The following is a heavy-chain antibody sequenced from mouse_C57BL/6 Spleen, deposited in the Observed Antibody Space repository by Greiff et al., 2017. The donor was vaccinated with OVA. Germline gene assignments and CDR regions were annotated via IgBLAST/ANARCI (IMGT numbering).Heavy chain of an antibody. Sequence: QVHVKQSGAELMKPEASVKLSCKATGYTFTGYWIEWVKQRPGHGLEWIGEILPGSGSTNYNEKFKGKATFTADTSSNTAYMQLSSLTTEDSAIYYCATAGSYDRGGFDYWGQGTTLTVSS. CDR1: GYTFTGYW. D-gene: IGHD2-12*01. CDR2: ILPGSGST. J-gene: IGHJ2*01. CDR3: ATAGSYDRGGFDY. V-gene: IGHV1-9*01.